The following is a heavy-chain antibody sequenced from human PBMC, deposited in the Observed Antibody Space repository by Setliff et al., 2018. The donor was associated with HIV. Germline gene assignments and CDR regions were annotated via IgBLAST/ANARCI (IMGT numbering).Heavy chain of an antibody. Sequence: GASVKVSCAASGFTYNNYAMNWVRQAPGKGLEWVSAISYSAGSTYYADSVKGRFTISRDNSRNTLYLQMNSLRAEDTALYYCAKGATFHYDNSAYYPFDYWGQGTLVTVSS. CDR3: AKGATFHYDNSAYYPFDY. CDR1: GFTYNNYA. D-gene: IGHD3-22*01. V-gene: IGHV3-23*01. J-gene: IGHJ4*02. CDR2: ISYSAGST.